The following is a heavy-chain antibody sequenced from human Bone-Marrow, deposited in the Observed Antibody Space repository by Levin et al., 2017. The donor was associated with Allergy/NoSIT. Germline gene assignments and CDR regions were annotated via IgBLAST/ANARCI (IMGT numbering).Heavy chain of an antibody. CDR1: GFTFDEYG. CDR3: AKDMWTYCSSNCYSSLDY. Sequence: SLKISCAASGFTFDEYGMHWVRQAPGKGLGWVSGISWNSDNIVYADSVKGRFTISRDSAKNSLYLQMNSLRPEDTALYYCAKDMWTYCSSNCYSSLDYWGQGSLVTVSS. V-gene: IGHV3-9*01. D-gene: IGHD2-21*02. J-gene: IGHJ4*02. CDR2: ISWNSDNI.